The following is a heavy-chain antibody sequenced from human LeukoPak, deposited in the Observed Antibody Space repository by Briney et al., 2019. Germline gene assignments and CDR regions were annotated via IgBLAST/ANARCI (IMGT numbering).Heavy chain of an antibody. CDR3: ATSWGFDS. D-gene: IGHD3-16*01. J-gene: IGHJ4*02. Sequence: PGGSLRLSHAASGFSFSIHSMNWVRQAPGKGLEWVSYISSTSSYIYYADSVKGRFTISRDNAKNSLYLQMNSLRAEDTAVYYCATSWGFDSWGQGTLVTVSS. CDR2: ISSTSSYI. V-gene: IGHV3-21*01. CDR1: GFSFSIHS.